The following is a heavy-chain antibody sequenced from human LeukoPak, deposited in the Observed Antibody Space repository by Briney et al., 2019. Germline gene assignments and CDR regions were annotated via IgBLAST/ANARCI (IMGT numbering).Heavy chain of an antibody. D-gene: IGHD3-16*01. CDR3: ARRRLAPNRGNYYYYYMDV. Sequence: PSETLSLTCTVSGGHLSSGSYYWSWIRQPAGKGLEWIGRIYTSGSTNYNPSLKSRVTISVDKSKNQFSLKLSSVTAADTAVYYCARRRLAPNRGNYYYYYMDVWGKGTTVTVSS. V-gene: IGHV4-61*02. CDR2: IYTSGST. J-gene: IGHJ6*03. CDR1: GGHLSSGSYY.